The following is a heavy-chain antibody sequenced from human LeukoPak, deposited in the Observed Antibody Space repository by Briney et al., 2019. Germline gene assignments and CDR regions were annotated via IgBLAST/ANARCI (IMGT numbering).Heavy chain of an antibody. CDR2: IYPGDSDT. V-gene: IGHV5-51*01. CDR3: AKLGAYNSSWYGFCDY. D-gene: IGHD6-13*01. J-gene: IGHJ4*02. Sequence: GESLKISCKGSGYSFTSYWIGWVRQMPGKGLEWMGIIYPGDSDTRYSPSFQGQVTISADKSISTAYLQWSSLKASDTAMYYCAKLGAYNSSWYGFCDYWGQGTLVTVSS. CDR1: GYSFTSYW.